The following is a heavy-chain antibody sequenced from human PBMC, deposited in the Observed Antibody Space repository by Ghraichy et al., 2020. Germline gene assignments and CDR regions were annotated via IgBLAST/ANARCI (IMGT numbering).Heavy chain of an antibody. J-gene: IGHJ4*02. V-gene: IGHV4-59*08. Sequence: SETLSLTCTVSGGSISSYYWSWIRQPPGKGLEWIGYIYYSGSTNYNPSLKSRVTISVDTSKNQFSLKLSAVTAADTAVYYCAVWLFKGRAGFDYWGQGTLVTVSS. D-gene: IGHD3-22*01. CDR2: IYYSGST. CDR1: GGSISSYY. CDR3: AVWLFKGRAGFDY.